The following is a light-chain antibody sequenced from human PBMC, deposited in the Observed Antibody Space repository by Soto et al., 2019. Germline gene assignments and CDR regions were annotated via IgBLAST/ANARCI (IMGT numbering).Light chain of an antibody. CDR3: CSFAGGTTVWL. V-gene: IGLV2-23*02. CDR2: EVA. J-gene: IGLJ3*02. Sequence: QSALTQPASVSGSPGQTITISCTGTSSDIGGYDVVSWYQQHPGKAPKLLIYEVAKRPSGVSNRFSGSKSGSTASLTVSGLQAEDEADYHCCSFAGGTTVWLFGGGTKVTVL. CDR1: SSDIGGYDV.